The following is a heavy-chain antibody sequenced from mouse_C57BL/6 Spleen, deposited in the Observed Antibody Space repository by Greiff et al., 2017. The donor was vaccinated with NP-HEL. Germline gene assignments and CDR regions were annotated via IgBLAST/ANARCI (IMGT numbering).Heavy chain of an antibody. V-gene: IGHV1-80*01. J-gene: IGHJ2*01. CDR3: ARGGGYGKNYFDY. CDR2: IYPGDGDT. CDR1: GYAFSSYW. Sequence: VQLQESGAELVKPGASVKISCKASGYAFSSYWMNWVKQRPGKGLEWIGQIYPGDGDTNYNGKFKGKATLTADKSSSTAYMQLSSLTSEDSAVYFCARGGGYGKNYFDYWGQGTTLTVSS. D-gene: IGHD1-1*01.